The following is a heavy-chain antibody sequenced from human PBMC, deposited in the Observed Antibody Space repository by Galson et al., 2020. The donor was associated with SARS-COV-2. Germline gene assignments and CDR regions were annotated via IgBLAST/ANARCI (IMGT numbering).Heavy chain of an antibody. D-gene: IGHD6-19*01. CDR1: GFTFSNYA. CDR2: ISGSGRST. Sequence: TGGSLRLSCAASGFTFSNYAMSWVRQAPGKGLEWVSAISGSGRSTDYADSVKGRFTVSRDNSKNTLYVQMNSLRAEDTAVYYCAKDGATVAGDSNWFDPWGQGTRVTVSS. J-gene: IGHJ5*02. V-gene: IGHV3-23*01. CDR3: AKDGATVAGDSNWFDP.